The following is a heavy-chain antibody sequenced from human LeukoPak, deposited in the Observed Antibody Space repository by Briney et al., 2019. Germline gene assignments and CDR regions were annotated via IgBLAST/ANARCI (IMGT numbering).Heavy chain of an antibody. D-gene: IGHD2-15*01. CDR2: ISSSSSTI. Sequence: GGSLRLSCAASGFTFSNAWMSWVRQAPGKGLEWVSYISSSSSTIYYADSVKGRFTISRDNANNSLYLQMNSLRAEDTAVYYCARDRSGGSRYFDYWGQGTLVTVSS. J-gene: IGHJ4*02. CDR3: ARDRSGGSRYFDY. CDR1: GFTFSNAW. V-gene: IGHV3-48*04.